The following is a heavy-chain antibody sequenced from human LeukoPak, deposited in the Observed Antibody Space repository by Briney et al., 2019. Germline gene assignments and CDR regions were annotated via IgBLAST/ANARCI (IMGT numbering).Heavy chain of an antibody. Sequence: GGSLRLSCAASGFTFSNAWVSWVRQAPGKGLEWVGRIKSKTDGGTTDYAAPVKGRFTISRDDSKNTLYLQMNSLKTEDTAVYYCTTDGRRRYYGSYWGQGTLVTVSS. CDR1: GFTFSNAW. V-gene: IGHV3-15*01. CDR3: TTDGRRRYYGSY. CDR2: IKSKTDGGTT. J-gene: IGHJ4*02. D-gene: IGHD3-10*01.